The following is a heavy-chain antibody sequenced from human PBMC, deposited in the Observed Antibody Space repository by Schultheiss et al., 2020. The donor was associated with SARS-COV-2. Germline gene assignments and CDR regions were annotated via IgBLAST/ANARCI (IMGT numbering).Heavy chain of an antibody. V-gene: IGHV3-23*01. CDR1: GFTFSNYA. J-gene: IGHJ4*02. CDR2: ISGGGGTT. D-gene: IGHD6-19*01. CDR3: AKDPRSGWPYYFDY. Sequence: GGSLRLSCAASGFTFSNYAMSWVRQAPGKGLEWVSTISGGGGTTYYADSVKGRFTISRDNSKNTLYLQMNSLRAEDTAVYYCAKDPRSGWPYYFDYWGQGTLVTVSS.